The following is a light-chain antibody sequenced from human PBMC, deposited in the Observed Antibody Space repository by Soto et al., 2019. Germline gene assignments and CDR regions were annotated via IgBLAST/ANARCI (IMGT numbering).Light chain of an antibody. CDR2: GAS. CDR1: QSVSSSY. V-gene: IGKV3D-20*02. Sequence: EILLTQSPGTLSLSPGERATLSCRASQSVSSSYLAWYQQKPGQAPRLIIYGASTRATGIPARFSGSGSGTDCTLTISSLEPEDVAVYYCQQRSNWPITFGQGTRLEIK. CDR3: QQRSNWPIT. J-gene: IGKJ5*01.